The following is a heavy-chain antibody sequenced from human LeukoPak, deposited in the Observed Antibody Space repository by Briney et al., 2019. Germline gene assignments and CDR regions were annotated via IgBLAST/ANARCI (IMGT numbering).Heavy chain of an antibody. CDR3: VVGGSPGY. CDR2: ISTDGYTT. V-gene: IGHV3-74*01. Sequence: GRSLRLSCAASGFTFSSYGLHWVRQAPRKGLVWVSRISTDGYTTDYADFVQGRFTASRDNTKNTWSLEMNSLRAEDTAVYYCVVGGSPGYWGQGTLVTVSS. J-gene: IGHJ4*02. CDR1: GFTFSSYG. D-gene: IGHD2-15*01.